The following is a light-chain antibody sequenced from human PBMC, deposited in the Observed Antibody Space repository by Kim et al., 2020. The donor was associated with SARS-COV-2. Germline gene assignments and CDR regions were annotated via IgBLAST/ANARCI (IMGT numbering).Light chain of an antibody. CDR2: RNN. J-gene: IGLJ1*01. Sequence: ELTQPPSASGTPGQSVTISCSGSSSNIGSNFVYWYQQFPGTAPKLLIYRNNHRPSGVPDRFSGSKSGTSASLAISGLRSEDEADYYCAAWDDNLIAYVFGTGTKVTVL. CDR3: AAWDDNLIAYV. V-gene: IGLV1-47*01. CDR1: SSNIGSNF.